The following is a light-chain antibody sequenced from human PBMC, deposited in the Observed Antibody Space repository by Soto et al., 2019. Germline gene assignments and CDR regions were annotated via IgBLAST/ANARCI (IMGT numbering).Light chain of an antibody. Sequence: QSVLTQPASVSGSPGQSIPISCTGSSSDVGGYDYVSWYQHHPGKAPKLMIHDVSNRPSGVSNRFSGSKSGNTASLTISGLQAEDEADYYCSSYTSSSTPYVFGTGTKVTVL. CDR1: SSDVGGYDY. J-gene: IGLJ1*01. V-gene: IGLV2-14*03. CDR2: DVS. CDR3: SSYTSSSTPYV.